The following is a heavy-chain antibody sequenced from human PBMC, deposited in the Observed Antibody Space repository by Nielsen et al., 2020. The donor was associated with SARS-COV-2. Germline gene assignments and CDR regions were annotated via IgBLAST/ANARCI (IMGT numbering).Heavy chain of an antibody. Sequence: GESLKISCSASGFTFSSYAMHWVRQAPGKGLGLVAVISYDGSNKYYADSVKGRFTISRDNSKNTLYLQMNSLRAEDTAVYYCARGRSGTYYYGMDVWGQGTTVTVSS. J-gene: IGHJ6*02. D-gene: IGHD1-26*01. CDR3: ARGRSGTYYYGMDV. V-gene: IGHV3-30*04. CDR2: ISYDGSNK. CDR1: GFTFSSYA.